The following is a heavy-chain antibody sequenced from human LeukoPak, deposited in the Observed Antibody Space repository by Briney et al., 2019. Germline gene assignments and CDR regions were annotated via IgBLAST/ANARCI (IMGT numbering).Heavy chain of an antibody. V-gene: IGHV4-61*02. Sequence: SETLSLTCTVSGGSISSGSYYWSWIRQPAGKGLEWIGRIYTSGSTNYNPSLKSRVTISVDTSKNQFSLKLSSVTAADTAVYYCARLFGVVPAARSPHNWFDPWGQGTLVTVSS. D-gene: IGHD2-2*01. CDR3: ARLFGVVPAARSPHNWFDP. CDR2: IYTSGST. J-gene: IGHJ5*02. CDR1: GGSISSGSYY.